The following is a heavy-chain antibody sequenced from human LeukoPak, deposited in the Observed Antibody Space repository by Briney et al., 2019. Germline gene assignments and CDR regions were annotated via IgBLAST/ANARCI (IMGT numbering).Heavy chain of an antibody. CDR2: VYYTGST. CDR3: ARHADSGSGRHFYHYMDV. Sequence: SETLSLTCSVSGDTIIRDGYYWSWIRQSPHKGLEWIGNVYYTGSTYSNPSLTSRVTISVDTSKNEFSLRLRSVTAADTASYYCARHADSGSGRHFYHYMDVWGKGTTVTVSS. CDR1: GDTIIRDGYY. V-gene: IGHV4-39*01. D-gene: IGHD1-26*01. J-gene: IGHJ6*03.